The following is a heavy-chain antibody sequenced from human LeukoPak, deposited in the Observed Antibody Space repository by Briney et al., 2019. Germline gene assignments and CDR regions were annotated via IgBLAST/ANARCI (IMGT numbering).Heavy chain of an antibody. Sequence: GGSLRLSCAASGFTFSSYAMSWVRQAPGKGLEWVSAISGSGGSTYYADSVKGRFTISRDNSKNTLYLQMNSLRAEDTAVYYCARGIAAPNWFDPWGQGTLVTVSS. V-gene: IGHV3-23*01. J-gene: IGHJ5*02. D-gene: IGHD6-13*01. CDR1: GFTFSSYA. CDR2: ISGSGGST. CDR3: ARGIAAPNWFDP.